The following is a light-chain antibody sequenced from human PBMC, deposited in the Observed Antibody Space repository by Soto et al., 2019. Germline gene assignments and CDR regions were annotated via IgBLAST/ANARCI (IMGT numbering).Light chain of an antibody. Sequence: EIVLAQSPGTLSLSPGERATFSCRASQSVSSSYFAWYQQKPGQAPRLLIFGTSTRATGIPDRFSGGGSGTDFTLTLSRLEPEDFAVYYCQQYAGSPWTFGQGTKVEIK. J-gene: IGKJ1*01. CDR2: GTS. V-gene: IGKV3-20*01. CDR1: QSVSSSY. CDR3: QQYAGSPWT.